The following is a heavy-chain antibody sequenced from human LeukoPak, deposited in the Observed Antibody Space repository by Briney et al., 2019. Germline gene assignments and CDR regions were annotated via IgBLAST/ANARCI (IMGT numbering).Heavy chain of an antibody. CDR3: AKTRSLGRSYYDSSGYYLDY. D-gene: IGHD3-22*01. J-gene: IGHJ4*01. CDR1: GFTFSSYA. Sequence: GGSLRLSCAASGFTFSSYAMSWVRQAPGKGLEWVSAISGSGGSTYYADSVRGRFTISGDNSKNTLYLQMNSLRAEDTAVYYCAKTRSLGRSYYDSSGYYLDYWGHGTLVTVSS. V-gene: IGHV3-23*01. CDR2: ISGSGGST.